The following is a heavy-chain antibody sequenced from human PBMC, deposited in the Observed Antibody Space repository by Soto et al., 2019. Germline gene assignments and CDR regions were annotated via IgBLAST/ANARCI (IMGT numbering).Heavy chain of an antibody. CDR1: GFSLTSSGVG. J-gene: IGHJ5*02. V-gene: IGHV2-5*02. Sequence: QITLKESGPTLLEPTQTLTLTCSFSGFSLTSSGVGVGWLRQAPGKALECLGIIYWDGDRRYNPSLRQRLTITKDTSKSQVVLTMNYMEPVDTATYYCAHRVPYNSYWDVGWFDPWGQGTLVTVS. CDR2: IYWDGDR. CDR3: AHRVPYNSYWDVGWFDP. D-gene: IGHD1-20*01.